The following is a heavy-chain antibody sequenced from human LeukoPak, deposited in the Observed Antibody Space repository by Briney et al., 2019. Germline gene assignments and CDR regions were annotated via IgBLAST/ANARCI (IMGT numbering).Heavy chain of an antibody. Sequence: SVKVSCKVSGGTFSSNAISWVRQAPGQGLEWMGGIIPIFNIVNYAQKFQGRVTIIADKSASTAYMELSSLRFEDTAVYYCARGRLIGAPDERYYLDYWGQGTLVTVSS. CDR3: ARGRLIGAPDERYYLDY. V-gene: IGHV1-69*10. J-gene: IGHJ4*02. CDR2: IIPIFNIV. CDR1: GGTFSSNA. D-gene: IGHD2-2*01.